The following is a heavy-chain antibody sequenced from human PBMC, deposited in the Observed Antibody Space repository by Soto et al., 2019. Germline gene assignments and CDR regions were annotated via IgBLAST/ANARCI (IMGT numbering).Heavy chain of an antibody. CDR3: ARAMVRGKNYYGMDV. Sequence: GGSLRLSCAASGFTFSSYAMSWVRQAPGKGLEWVSASSGSGGSTYYSDSAKGRFTISRDNSKNTLYLQMNSRSAEDTAVYYCARAMVRGKNYYGMDVWGQGTTVTVSS. CDR1: GFTFSSYA. CDR2: SSGSGGST. V-gene: IGHV3-23*01. J-gene: IGHJ6*02. D-gene: IGHD3-10*01.